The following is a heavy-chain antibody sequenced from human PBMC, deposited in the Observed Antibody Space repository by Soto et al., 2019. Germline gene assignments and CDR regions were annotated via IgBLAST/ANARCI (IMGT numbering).Heavy chain of an antibody. CDR1: GGTFNSYS. CDR2: IIPMSGRP. CDR3: TSGGRQSANWFDP. V-gene: IGHV1-69*06. J-gene: IGHJ5*02. D-gene: IGHD3-16*01. Sequence: QVQLVQSGAEVKTPGSSVKVSCKASGGTFNSYSIDWVRQAPGQGFEWKGGIIPMSGRPNYAQRFQGRVTFSADKYTNTVYMEVNSLAQEDPAVYYCTSGGRQSANWFDPWGQGTLVPVSS.